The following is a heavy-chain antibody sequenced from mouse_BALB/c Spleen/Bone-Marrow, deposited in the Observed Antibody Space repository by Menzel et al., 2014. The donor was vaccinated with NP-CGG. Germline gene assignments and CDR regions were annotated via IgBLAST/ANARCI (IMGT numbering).Heavy chain of an antibody. J-gene: IGHJ3*01. CDR2: INPSTGYT. Sequence: QVQLQQSGAELAKPGASVKMSCKASGYTFTSYWMHWVKQRPGQGLEWIGYINPSTGYTEYNQKFKDKATLTADKSSSTAYMQLSSQTSEDSAVYYCARSAPWDGFAYWGQGTLVTVSA. V-gene: IGHV1-7*01. CDR1: GYTFTSYW. D-gene: IGHD4-1*01. CDR3: ARSAPWDGFAY.